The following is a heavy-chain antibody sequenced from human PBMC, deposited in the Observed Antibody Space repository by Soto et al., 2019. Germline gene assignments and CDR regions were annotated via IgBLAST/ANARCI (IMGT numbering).Heavy chain of an antibody. D-gene: IGHD4-4*01. CDR2: MNPNSGNT. Sequence: ASVKVSCKASGYTFTSYDTNWVRQATGQGLEWMGWMNPNSGNTGYAQKFQGRVTMTRNTSISTAYMELSSLRSEDTAVYYCARERSNYATVRFDPWGQGTLVTVSS. V-gene: IGHV1-8*01. J-gene: IGHJ5*02. CDR3: ARERSNYATVRFDP. CDR1: GYTFTSYD.